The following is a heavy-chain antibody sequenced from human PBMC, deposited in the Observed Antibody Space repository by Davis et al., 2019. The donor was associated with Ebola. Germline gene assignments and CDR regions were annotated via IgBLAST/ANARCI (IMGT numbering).Heavy chain of an antibody. J-gene: IGHJ4*02. CDR3: GRDVSGSYDY. D-gene: IGHD1-26*01. V-gene: IGHV3-11*06. Sequence: DSVKGRFTISRDNAKNSLYLQMDSLRAEDTAMYYCGRDVSGSYDYWGQGTLVTVSS.